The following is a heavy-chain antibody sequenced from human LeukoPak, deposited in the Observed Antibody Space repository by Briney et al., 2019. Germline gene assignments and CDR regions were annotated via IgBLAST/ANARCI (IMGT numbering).Heavy chain of an antibody. V-gene: IGHV1-2*02. CDR2: ISPNSGGT. CDR3: ARGGGRYSVDY. J-gene: IGHJ4*02. Sequence: ASVKVSCKASGYTFIDYYMHWVRQAPGQGLEWIGWISPNSGGTKSVQKFQGRVTMTRDTSITTDYMELGGLSFDDTAVYYCARGGGRYSVDYWGQGTLVIVSS. D-gene: IGHD1-26*01. CDR1: GYTFIDYY.